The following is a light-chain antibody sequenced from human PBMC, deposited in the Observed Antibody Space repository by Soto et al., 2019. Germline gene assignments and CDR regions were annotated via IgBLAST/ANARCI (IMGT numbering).Light chain of an antibody. CDR1: QIVKNRY. CDR2: DAS. Sequence: EIVLTQSPATLWLSPGEIATLSCGASQIVKNRYVAWYQQKPGLAPRLLIYDASTRATGIPDRFSGSGSGKDFTLTINRLEPEDFAVYYCQHYYDTPGTFGQGTRLEIK. J-gene: IGKJ5*01. CDR3: QHYYDTPGT. V-gene: IGKV3D-20*01.